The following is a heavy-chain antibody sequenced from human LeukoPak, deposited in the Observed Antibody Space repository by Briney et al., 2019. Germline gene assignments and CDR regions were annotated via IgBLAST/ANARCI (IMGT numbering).Heavy chain of an antibody. CDR3: ARGSPMVRGPSDY. J-gene: IGHJ4*02. Sequence: GGSLRLSCAASGFTFSSYSMNWVRQAPGKGLEWVSSISSDSNYIYYADSVKGRFTISRDNAKNSLYLQMNSLRGEDTAVYYCARGSPMVRGPSDYWGQGTLVTVSS. CDR2: ISSDSNYI. CDR1: GFTFSSYS. D-gene: IGHD3-10*01. V-gene: IGHV3-21*01.